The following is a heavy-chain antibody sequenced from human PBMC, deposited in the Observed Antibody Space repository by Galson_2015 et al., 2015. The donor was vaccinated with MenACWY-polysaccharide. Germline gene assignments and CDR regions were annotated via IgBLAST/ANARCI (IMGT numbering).Heavy chain of an antibody. CDR2: ISGSSATT. CDR1: GFTFSGYA. J-gene: IGHJ4*02. V-gene: IGHV3-23*01. CDR3: AKGGGASSSSPYDY. Sequence: SLRLSCAASGFTFSGYAMNWVRQAPGKGLEWVSAISGSSATTYYADSVKGRFTISRDNSKNTLYLQMNSLRAEDTAIYYCAKGGGASSSSPYDYWGQGTLVTVSS. D-gene: IGHD6-6*01.